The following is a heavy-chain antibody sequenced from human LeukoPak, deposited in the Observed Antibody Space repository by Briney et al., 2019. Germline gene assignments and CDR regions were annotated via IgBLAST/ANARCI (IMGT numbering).Heavy chain of an antibody. CDR2: IYTSGST. J-gene: IGHJ6*03. V-gene: IGHV4-4*07. D-gene: IGHD3-10*01. CDR1: GGSIRSNYY. Sequence: SETLSLTCTVSGGSIRSNYYWSWIRQPAGKGLEWIGRIYTSGSTNYNPSLKSRVTMSVDTSKNQFSLKLSSVTAADTAVYYCARAVGSGSFQTYYYYMDVWGKGTTVTISS. CDR3: ARAVGSGSFQTYYYYMDV.